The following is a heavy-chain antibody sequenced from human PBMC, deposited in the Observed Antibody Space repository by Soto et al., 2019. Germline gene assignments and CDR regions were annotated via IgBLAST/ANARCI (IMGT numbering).Heavy chain of an antibody. CDR2: ISAHNGNT. J-gene: IGHJ6*02. Sequence: QVQLVQSGAEVKKAGASVKVSCKASGYTFTRYGFSWVRQAPGQGLEWMGWISAHNGNTNYPQQFQGRVTMTTDTATSTAYMELRSLRSDDTAVYYCARDLWMRGTYNVMDLWGQGTTVTVSS. CDR3: ARDLWMRGTYNVMDL. CDR1: GYTFTRYG. V-gene: IGHV1-18*01. D-gene: IGHD1-1*01.